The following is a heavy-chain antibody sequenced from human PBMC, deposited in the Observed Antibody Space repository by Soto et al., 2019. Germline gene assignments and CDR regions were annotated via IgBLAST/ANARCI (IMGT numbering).Heavy chain of an antibody. J-gene: IGHJ5*02. CDR1: GFTFSDYY. CDR2: ISSSSSYT. D-gene: IGHD2-2*01. V-gene: IGHV3-11*06. CDR3: ARIDQNWFDP. Sequence: AVGSLRLSCAASGFTFSDYYMSWIRQAPGKGLEWVSYISSSSSYTNYADSVKGRFTISRDNAKNSLYLQMNSLRAEDTAVYYCARIDQNWFDPWGQGTLVTVSS.